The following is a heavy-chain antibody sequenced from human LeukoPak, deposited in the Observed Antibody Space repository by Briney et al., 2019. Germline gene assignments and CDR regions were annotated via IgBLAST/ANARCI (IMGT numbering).Heavy chain of an antibody. D-gene: IGHD6-13*01. CDR1: GGSIRSSH. CDR2: IYYSGTS. CDR3: AKAAGYSTIYWFDP. Sequence: PSETLSLTCTVSGGSIRSSHWSWIRQPPGKGLEFIGYIYYSGTSNYNPSLKSRVTMSVDTSNNQFSLQLNSVTAADTAVYYCAKAAGYSTIYWFDPWGQGTLVTVSS. J-gene: IGHJ5*02. V-gene: IGHV4-59*01.